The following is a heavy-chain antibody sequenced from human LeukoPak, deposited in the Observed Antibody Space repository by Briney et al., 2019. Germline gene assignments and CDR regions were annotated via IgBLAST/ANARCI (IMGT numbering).Heavy chain of an antibody. Sequence: SETLSLTCTVSGGSISSGDYYWSWIRQPPGMGLEWIGYIYYSGSTYYNPSLKSRVTISVDTSKNQFSLKLSSVTAADTAVYYCARATGGVVITYFDYWGQGTLVTVSS. CDR2: IYYSGST. J-gene: IGHJ4*02. D-gene: IGHD3-3*01. CDR3: ARATGGVVITYFDY. CDR1: GGSISSGDYY. V-gene: IGHV4-30-4*08.